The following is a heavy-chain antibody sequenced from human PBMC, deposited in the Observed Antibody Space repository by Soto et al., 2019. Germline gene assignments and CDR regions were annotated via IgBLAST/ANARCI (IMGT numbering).Heavy chain of an antibody. CDR3: ASTYSTSWYWFDP. CDR1: GFSLSNAGLG. D-gene: IGHD6-13*01. Sequence: QVTVKESGPVLVKPTETLTLTCTVSGFSLSNAGLGVSWIRQPPGKALEWLAHIFSNDEKSYSTSLKSRLTISXDXXKSQVVLTMTNTDPVDTATYYCASTYSTSWYWFDPWGQGTLVTVSS. V-gene: IGHV2-26*04. CDR2: IFSNDEK. J-gene: IGHJ5*02.